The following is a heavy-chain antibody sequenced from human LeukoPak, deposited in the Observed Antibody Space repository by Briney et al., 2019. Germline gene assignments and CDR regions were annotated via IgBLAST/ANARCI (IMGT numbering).Heavy chain of an antibody. CDR1: RFTFSSYA. CDR3: AKSEIVGAIPFDY. CDR2: ICGNGGSI. J-gene: IGHJ4*02. Sequence: GGSLRLSCSAPRFTFSSYAMSRVRQAPAKGLEMVSAICGNGGSIYYADSVKGRFTTSRDNPKHTRYLQMNILRAEDTAVYYCAKSEIVGAIPFDYWGQGTLVTVSS. V-gene: IGHV3-23*01. D-gene: IGHD1-26*01.